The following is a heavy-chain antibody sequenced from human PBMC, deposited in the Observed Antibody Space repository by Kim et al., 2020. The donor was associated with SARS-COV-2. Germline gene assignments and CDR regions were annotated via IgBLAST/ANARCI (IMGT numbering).Heavy chain of an antibody. D-gene: IGHD5-12*01. V-gene: IGHV3-11*05. CDR3: ARDRVRGYSGYDWQYYFDY. CDR2: ISSSSSYT. CDR1: GFTFSDYY. J-gene: IGHJ4*02. Sequence: GGSLRLSCAASGFTFSDYYMSWIRQAPGKGLEWVSYISSSSSYTNYADSVKGRFTISRDNAKNSLYLQMNSLRAEDTAVYYCARDRVRGYSGYDWQYYFDYWGQGTLVTVSS.